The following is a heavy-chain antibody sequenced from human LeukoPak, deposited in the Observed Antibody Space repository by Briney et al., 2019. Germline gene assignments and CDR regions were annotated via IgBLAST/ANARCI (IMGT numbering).Heavy chain of an antibody. D-gene: IGHD1-26*01. CDR1: GGSISSYY. V-gene: IGHV4-4*07. Sequence: SETLSLACTASGGSISSYYWSWIRQPAGKGLEWIGRIYTSGSTNYNASLKSRVSMSVDTSKNQFSLKLSSVTAADTAVFYCARENSGSYREFDYWGQGTLVTVSS. CDR2: IYTSGST. CDR3: ARENSGSYREFDY. J-gene: IGHJ4*02.